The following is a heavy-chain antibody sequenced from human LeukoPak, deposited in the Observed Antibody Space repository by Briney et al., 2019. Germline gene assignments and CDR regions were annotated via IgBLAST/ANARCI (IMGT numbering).Heavy chain of an antibody. D-gene: IGHD6-19*01. CDR1: GGSISSSSYY. J-gene: IGHJ4*02. CDR2: IYYIGNT. V-gene: IGHV4-39*01. Sequence: SETLSLTCTVSGGSISSSSYYWGWIRQPPGKGREWIGSIYYIGNTDYNPSLKGRITMSVDKSKSQFSLKLNSVTAADTAVYYCARLCIKCSCFTWDYWGQGTLVTVSS. CDR3: ARLCIKCSCFTWDY.